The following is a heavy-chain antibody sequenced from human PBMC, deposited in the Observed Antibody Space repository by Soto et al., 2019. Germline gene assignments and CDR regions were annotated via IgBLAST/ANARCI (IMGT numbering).Heavy chain of an antibody. D-gene: IGHD3-10*01. J-gene: IGHJ4*02. CDR1: GVSIYTYY. V-gene: IGHV4-59*12. Sequence: SETLSLTCNVSGVSIYTYYLNWIRQSPGKGLEWIGYISDGGSTNYNPSLKSRVTISVDTSKNQFSLKLSSVTAADTAVYYCARGVLTMVRGVHFDYWGQGNLVTVS. CDR2: ISDGGST. CDR3: ARGVLTMVRGVHFDY.